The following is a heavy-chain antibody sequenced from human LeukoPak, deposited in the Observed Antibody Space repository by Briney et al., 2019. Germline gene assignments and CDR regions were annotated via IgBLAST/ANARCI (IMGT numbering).Heavy chain of an antibody. CDR2: IIPILGIS. V-gene: IGHV1-69*04. Sequence: SVKVACKASGGTFSSYAISWVRQAPGQGLEWMGRIIPILGISNYAQKFQGRVTITADKSTSTAYMELSSLRSEDTAVYYCARGNYATAIRAPFDYWGQGTLVTVSS. D-gene: IGHD2-2*02. CDR3: ARGNYATAIRAPFDY. J-gene: IGHJ4*02. CDR1: GGTFSSYA.